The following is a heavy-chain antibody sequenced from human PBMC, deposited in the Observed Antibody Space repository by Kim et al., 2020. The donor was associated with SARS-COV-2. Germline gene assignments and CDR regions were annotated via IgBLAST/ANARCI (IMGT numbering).Heavy chain of an antibody. V-gene: IGHV3-21*06. D-gene: IGHD3-10*01. Sequence: YYADSVTGRFTISRHDATNSLFLQMNSLRAEDTATYYCARVDGSGTYTLDYWGQGTRVTVSS. J-gene: IGHJ4*02. CDR3: ARVDGSGTYTLDY.